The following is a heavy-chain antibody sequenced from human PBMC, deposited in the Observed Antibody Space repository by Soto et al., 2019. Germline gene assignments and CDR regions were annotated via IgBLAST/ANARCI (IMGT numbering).Heavy chain of an antibody. V-gene: IGHV3-23*01. CDR2: ISGSGDST. J-gene: IGHJ4*02. D-gene: IGHD6-13*01. CDR1: GFTFSSYA. Sequence: EVQLLDSGGGLVQPGGSLRLSCAASGFTFSSYAMNWVRQAPGKGLEWVSVISGSGDSTYYADSVKGRFTISRDNSNNTLYLQMNSLTAEDTAVYYCARRGPGTYFDYWGQGTLVTVSS. CDR3: ARRGPGTYFDY.